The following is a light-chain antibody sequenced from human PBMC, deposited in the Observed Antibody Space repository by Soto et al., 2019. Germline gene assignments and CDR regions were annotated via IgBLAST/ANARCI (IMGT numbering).Light chain of an antibody. CDR3: QQYGSSSWT. V-gene: IGKV3-20*01. CDR2: GAS. Sequence: EIVMTQSPDTLSVSPGERATLSCRASQNVGRNVAWYQQRPGQAPRLLIYGASTRATGIPDRFSGSGSGTDFTLTISRLEPEDFAVYYCQQYGSSSWTFGQGTKVE. J-gene: IGKJ1*01. CDR1: QNVGRN.